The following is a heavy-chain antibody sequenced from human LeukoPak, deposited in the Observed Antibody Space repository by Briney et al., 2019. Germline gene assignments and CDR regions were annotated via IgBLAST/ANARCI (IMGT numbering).Heavy chain of an antibody. V-gene: IGHV3-7*01. J-gene: IGHJ4*02. CDR3: AREWWRENYFDY. CDR1: GYSISSGYY. Sequence: ETLSLTCTVSGYSISSGYYWGWIRQPPGKGLEWVANIKQDGSEKYYVDSVKGRFTISRDNAKNSLYPQMNSLRAEDTAVYYCAREWWRENYFDYWGQGTLVTVSS. CDR2: IKQDGSEK. D-gene: IGHD2-15*01.